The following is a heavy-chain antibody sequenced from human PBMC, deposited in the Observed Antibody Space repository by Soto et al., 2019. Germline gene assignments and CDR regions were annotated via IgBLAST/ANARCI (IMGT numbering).Heavy chain of an antibody. V-gene: IGHV4-31*03. Sequence: SETLSLTCTVSGGSISSGGYYWSWIRQHPGKGLEWIGYIYYSGSTYYNPSLKSRVTISVDTSKNQFSLKLSSVTAADTAVYYCARGRGMRGTTGLMDVWGKGTTVTVSS. CDR1: GGSISSGGYY. CDR2: IYYSGST. J-gene: IGHJ6*03. D-gene: IGHD1-1*01. CDR3: ARGRGMRGTTGLMDV.